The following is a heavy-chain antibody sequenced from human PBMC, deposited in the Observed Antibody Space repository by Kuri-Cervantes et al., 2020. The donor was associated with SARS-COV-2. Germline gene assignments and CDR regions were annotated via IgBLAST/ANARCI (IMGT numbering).Heavy chain of an antibody. V-gene: IGHV3-48*03. Sequence: GESLKISCAASGFTFSSYEMNWVRQAPGKGLEWVSYISSSGSTIYYADSVKGRFTISRDNSKNTLYLQMNSLRAEDTAVYYCARGDYGDYGDYWGQGTLVTVSS. D-gene: IGHD4-17*01. J-gene: IGHJ4*02. CDR1: GFTFSSYE. CDR3: ARGDYGDYGDY. CDR2: ISSSGSTI.